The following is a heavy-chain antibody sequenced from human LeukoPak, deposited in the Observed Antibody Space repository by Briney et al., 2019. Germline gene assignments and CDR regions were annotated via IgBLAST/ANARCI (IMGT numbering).Heavy chain of an antibody. J-gene: IGHJ4*02. CDR3: AKDAARQWLVRGVFDY. Sequence: PGRSLRLSCAASGFTFSSYAMSWVRQAPGKGLEWVSAISGSGGSTYYADSVKGRFTISRDNSKNTLYLQMNSLRAEDTAVYYCAKDAARQWLVRGVFDYWGQGTLVTVSS. CDR1: GFTFSSYA. V-gene: IGHV3-23*01. CDR2: ISGSGGST. D-gene: IGHD6-19*01.